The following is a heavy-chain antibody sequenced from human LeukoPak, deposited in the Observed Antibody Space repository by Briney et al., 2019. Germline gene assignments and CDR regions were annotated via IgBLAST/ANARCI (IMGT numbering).Heavy chain of an antibody. CDR2: ISGSGDNT. D-gene: IGHD3-22*01. J-gene: IGHJ4*02. CDR3: AKGSYYDSSGSFYFDY. V-gene: IGHV3-23*01. CDR1: GFKFSNYW. Sequence: PGGSLRLSCAASGFKFSNYWMSWVRQAPGKGLEWVSGISGSGDNTCYADSVKGRFTISRDNSKNTLYVQVNSLGTEDTAAYYCAKGSYYDSSGSFYFDYWGQGTLVTVSS.